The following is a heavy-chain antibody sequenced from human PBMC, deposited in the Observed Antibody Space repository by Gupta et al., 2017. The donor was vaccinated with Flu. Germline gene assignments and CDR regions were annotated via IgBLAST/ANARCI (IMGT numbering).Heavy chain of an antibody. CDR2: MYDSGSR. D-gene: IGHD2-15*01. CDR1: GVSVNSNY. CDR3: ARDLVTRRSGRVNAFRL. V-gene: IGHV3-53*02. Sequence: EVLLRESGGGLIQPGGSMRLSCEVSGVSVNSNYMAWVRRAPGRGLQWVSVMYDSGSRFYADSVKGRFTISRDISQNTLYLQMDSLRPDDTAVYYCARDLVTRRSGRVNAFRLWGPGTMAIVSS. J-gene: IGHJ3*01.